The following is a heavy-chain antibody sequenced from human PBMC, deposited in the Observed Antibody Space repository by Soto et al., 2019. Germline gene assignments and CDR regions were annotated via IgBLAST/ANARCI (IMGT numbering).Heavy chain of an antibody. V-gene: IGHV3-48*02. J-gene: IGHJ3*02. Sequence: GGSLRLSCIDSGFTFRDYAFNWVRQAPGKGLEWVSYISVGGGSIFYADSVKGRFTISRDDARNSVYLQMNTLRHEDTAVYHCVRDHRWAFDIWGQGTVVTVSS. CDR3: VRDHRWAFDI. CDR2: ISVGGGSI. D-gene: IGHD2-15*01. CDR1: GFTFRDYA.